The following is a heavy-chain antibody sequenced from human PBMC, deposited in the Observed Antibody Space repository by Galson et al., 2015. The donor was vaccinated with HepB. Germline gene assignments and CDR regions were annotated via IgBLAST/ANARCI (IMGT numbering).Heavy chain of an antibody. CDR2: ISVSGGST. V-gene: IGHV3-23*01. CDR3: AKAAANSGYRIFDY. Sequence: SLRLSCAASGFTFSTYAMSWVRQAPGKGLEWVSTISVSGGSTYYADSVRGRFTISRDNSKNTLYLQMNSLRAEDTAVYYCAKAAANSGYRIFDYWGQGTLVTVSS. D-gene: IGHD5-12*01. J-gene: IGHJ4*02. CDR1: GFTFSTYA.